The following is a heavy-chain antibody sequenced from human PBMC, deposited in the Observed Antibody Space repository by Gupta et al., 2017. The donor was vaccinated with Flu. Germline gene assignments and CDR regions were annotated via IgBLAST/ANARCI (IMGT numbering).Heavy chain of an antibody. Sequence: QVQLVEYGGGVVQTGRSLRLSCVTSGFRFSPYGMNWVRQAPGKGLEWVAVTYQEGSDKYYADSVEGRFTISRDNSKNTLYLEMNSLRAEDTAVYYCARDSDYYMDVWGKGTTVTVSS. J-gene: IGHJ6*03. V-gene: IGHV3-33*01. CDR3: ARDSDYYMDV. CDR1: GFRFSPYG. CDR2: TYQEGSDK.